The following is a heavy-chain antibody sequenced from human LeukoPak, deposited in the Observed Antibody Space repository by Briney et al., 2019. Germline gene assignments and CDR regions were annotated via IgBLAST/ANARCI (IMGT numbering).Heavy chain of an antibody. CDR3: AKDHSVAYCGGDCYPNWFDP. Sequence: LTGGPLTLSCAASGFTFSSYAKSWVRQAPGKGLEWVSDISGSGGSTYYADSVKGRFTISRDNSKNTLYLQMNSLRAEDTAVYYCAKDHSVAYCGGDCYPNWFDPWGQGTLVTASS. V-gene: IGHV3-23*01. D-gene: IGHD2-21*02. CDR2: ISGSGGST. CDR1: GFTFSSYA. J-gene: IGHJ5*02.